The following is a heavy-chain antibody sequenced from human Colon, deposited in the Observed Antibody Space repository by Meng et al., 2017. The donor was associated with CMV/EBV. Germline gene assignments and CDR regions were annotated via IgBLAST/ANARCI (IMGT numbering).Heavy chain of an antibody. D-gene: IGHD3-3*01. Sequence: LSLTCAASGFSFSSDTMNWVRQAPGKGLEWVSSFSRGFTYYADSVKGRFIISRDNAQDAVHLQMNSLRAEDTAVYYCVRGSDFRYGMDVWGQGTTVTVSS. V-gene: IGHV3-21*04. CDR3: VRGSDFRYGMDV. J-gene: IGHJ6*02. CDR2: FSRGFT. CDR1: GFSFSSDT.